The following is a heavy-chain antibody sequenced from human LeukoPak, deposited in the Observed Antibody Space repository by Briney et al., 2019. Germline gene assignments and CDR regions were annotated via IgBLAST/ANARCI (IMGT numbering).Heavy chain of an antibody. CDR2: IRSKADNYAT. J-gene: IGHJ4*02. Sequence: GGSLRLSCAASGFTFSGSPILWVRQASGKGLEWVGRIRSKADNYATAYAASVQGRFTISRDDSKNTAYLQPNSLKTEDTAVYYCTQSNYWGQGALVTVSS. CDR3: TQSNY. CDR1: GFTFSGSP. V-gene: IGHV3-73*01.